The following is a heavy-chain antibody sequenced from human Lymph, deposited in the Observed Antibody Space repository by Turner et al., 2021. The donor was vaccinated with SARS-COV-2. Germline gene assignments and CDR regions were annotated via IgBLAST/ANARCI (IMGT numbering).Heavy chain of an antibody. V-gene: IGHV3-53*02. J-gene: IGHJ6*02. D-gene: IGHD6-13*01. CDR3: ARDLGTYGMDV. Sequence: EVQLVDTGGGLIQHGGSLRLSCAASGIIVSRNYMNWVRQAPGKGLEWVSVIYSGGTTYYADSVKGRFTISRDNSKNTLYLQMNSLRVEDTAVYYCARDLGTYGMDVWGQGTTVTVSS. CDR1: GIIVSRNY. CDR2: IYSGGTT.